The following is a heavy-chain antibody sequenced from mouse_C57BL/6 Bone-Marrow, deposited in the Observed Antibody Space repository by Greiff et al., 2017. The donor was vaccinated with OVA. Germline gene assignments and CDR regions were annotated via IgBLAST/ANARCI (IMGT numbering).Heavy chain of an antibody. CDR2: IYPRSGNT. V-gene: IGHV1-81*01. Sequence: QVQLKESGAELARPGASVKLSCKASGYTFTSYGISWVKQRTGQGLEWIGEIYPRSGNTYYNEKFKGKATLTADKSSSTAYMELRSLTSEDSAVYFCARGGLLREYFDVWGTGTTVTVSS. J-gene: IGHJ1*03. D-gene: IGHD2-3*01. CDR3: ARGGLLREYFDV. CDR1: GYTFTSYG.